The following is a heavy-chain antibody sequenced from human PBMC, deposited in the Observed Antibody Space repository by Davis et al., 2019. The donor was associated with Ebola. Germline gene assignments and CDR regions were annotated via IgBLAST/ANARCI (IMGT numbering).Heavy chain of an antibody. CDR3: ASIYDSSGYFDY. CDR2: IYYSGST. CDR1: GGSISSRSYY. J-gene: IGHJ4*02. D-gene: IGHD3-22*01. V-gene: IGHV4-39*01. Sequence: MPSETLSLTCTVPGGSISSRSYYWGWIRQPPGKGLEWIGSIYYSGSTYYNASLKRRVTISVDTSKNQFSLKLSSVTAADTAVYYCASIYDSSGYFDYWGQGTLVTVSS.